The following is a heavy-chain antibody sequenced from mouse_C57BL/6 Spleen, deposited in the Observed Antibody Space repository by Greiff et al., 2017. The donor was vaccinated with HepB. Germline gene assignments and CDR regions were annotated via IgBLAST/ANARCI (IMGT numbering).Heavy chain of an antibody. J-gene: IGHJ2*01. V-gene: IGHV1-64*01. CDR3: ARRYSNYGVDY. CDR2: IHPNSGST. CDR1: GYTFTSYW. Sequence: VQLQQPGAELVKPGASVKLSCKASGYTFTSYWMHWVKQRPGQGLEWIGMIHPNSGSTNYNEKFKSKATLTVDKSSSTAYMQLSSLTSEDSAVYYCARRYSNYGVDYWGQGTTLTVSS. D-gene: IGHD2-5*01.